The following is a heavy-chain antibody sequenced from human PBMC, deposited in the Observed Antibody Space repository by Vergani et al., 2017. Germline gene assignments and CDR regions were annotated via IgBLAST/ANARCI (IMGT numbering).Heavy chain of an antibody. V-gene: IGHV4-4*07. CDR1: GGSISPYY. J-gene: IGHJ5*02. D-gene: IGHD3-10*01. CDR2: IYTSGAT. Sequence: QVQLQESGPGLVKPSETLSLTCIVSGGSISPYYWSWIRQPAGKGLEWIGRIYTSGATNYNPSLRSRAIMSVDTSKNQFSLKLNSVTAADTAVYYCGRVADFYGLGSRLLDLWGQGILVTVSS. CDR3: GRVADFYGLGSRLLDL.